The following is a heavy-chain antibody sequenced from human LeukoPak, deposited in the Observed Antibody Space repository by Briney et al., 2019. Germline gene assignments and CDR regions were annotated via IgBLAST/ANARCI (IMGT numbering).Heavy chain of an antibody. CDR3: ARGRAIFGVAVYYFDY. CDR1: VYTFTSYD. J-gene: IGHJ4*02. CDR2: MIPNSGNT. V-gene: IGHV1-8*01. Sequence: ASVKVSCKASVYTFTSYDINWVRQATGQGLEWMGWMIPNSGNTGYAQKFQGRVTMTRNTSISTAYMELSSLRSEDTAVYYCARGRAIFGVAVYYFDYWGQGTLVTVSS. D-gene: IGHD3-3*01.